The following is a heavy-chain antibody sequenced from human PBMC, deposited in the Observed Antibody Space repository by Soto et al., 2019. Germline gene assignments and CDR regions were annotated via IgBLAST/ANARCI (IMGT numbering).Heavy chain of an antibody. J-gene: IGHJ5*02. CDR3: ARHVPRIAAAGFKHNWFDP. V-gene: IGHV4-39*01. Sequence: PSETLSLTCTVSGGFISSSSYYWGWIRQPPGKGLEWIGSIYYSGSTYYNPSLKSRVTISVDTSKNQFSLKLSSVAAADTAVYYCARHVPRIAAAGFKHNWFDPWGQGTLVTVSS. D-gene: IGHD6-13*01. CDR1: GGFISSSSYY. CDR2: IYYSGST.